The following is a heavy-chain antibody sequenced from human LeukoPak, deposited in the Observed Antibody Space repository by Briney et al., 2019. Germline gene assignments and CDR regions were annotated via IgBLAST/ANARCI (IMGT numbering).Heavy chain of an antibody. CDR3: VRGGYSSFDY. V-gene: IGHV3-7*01. CDR1: VFIFSSSC. D-gene: IGHD3-10*01. Sequence: GGSLSLSCAASVFIFSSSCMSWVRQAAGKGLEWVANINQDGSQRHYVDSVKGRFTISRDNAKNLLYLQMNSLGAEDTAVYYCVRGGYSSFDYWGQGTLVTVSS. CDR2: INQDGSQR. J-gene: IGHJ4*02.